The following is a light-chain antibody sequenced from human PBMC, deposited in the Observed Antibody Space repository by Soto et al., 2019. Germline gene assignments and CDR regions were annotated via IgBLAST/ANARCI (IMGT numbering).Light chain of an antibody. CDR1: QSLLHSNGYNY. CDR3: MQALQTPFT. CDR2: LGS. Sequence: DIVMTQSPLSLPVTPGEPASISCRSSQSLLHSNGYNYLDWYLQKSGQSPQLLIYLGSNRASGVPDRFGGSGSGTDFTLKISRVEAEDVGVYYCMQALQTPFTFGPGTKVDIK. J-gene: IGKJ3*01. V-gene: IGKV2-28*01.